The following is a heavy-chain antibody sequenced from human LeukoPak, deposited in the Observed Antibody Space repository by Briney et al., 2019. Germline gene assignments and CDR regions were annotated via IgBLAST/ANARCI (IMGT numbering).Heavy chain of an antibody. D-gene: IGHD4-11*01. CDR3: TRGYSIDY. CDR1: GFTFGDYA. Sequence: PGGSLRLSCTACGFTFGDYAMSWVRQAPGKGLEWVGFIRSKASGGTTEYTASVKGRFTISRDDSKSIAYLQMNSLITEDTAVYYCTRGYSIDYWGQGTQVTVSS. V-gene: IGHV3-49*04. CDR2: IRSKASGGTT. J-gene: IGHJ4*02.